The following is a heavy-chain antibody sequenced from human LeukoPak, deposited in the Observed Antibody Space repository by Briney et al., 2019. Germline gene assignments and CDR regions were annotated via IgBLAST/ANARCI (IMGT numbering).Heavy chain of an antibody. V-gene: IGHV3-9*01. CDR2: ISWNSGSI. CDR1: GFTFDDYA. CDR3: ARGGYYDFWSGSRVYDY. J-gene: IGHJ4*02. Sequence: PGGSLRLSCAASGFTFDDYAMHWVRQAPGKGLEWVSGISWNSGSIGYADSVKGRFTISRDNAKNSLYLQMNSLRAEDTAVYYCARGGYYDFWSGSRVYDYWGQGTLVTVSS. D-gene: IGHD3-3*01.